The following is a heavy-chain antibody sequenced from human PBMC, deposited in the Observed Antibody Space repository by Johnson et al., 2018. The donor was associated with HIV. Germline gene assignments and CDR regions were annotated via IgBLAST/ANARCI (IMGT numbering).Heavy chain of an antibody. D-gene: IGHD2-2*02. J-gene: IGHJ3*02. CDR1: GFTFKNAW. CDR3: TTDRPSCRDTSCYNALDI. Sequence: VQLVESGGGLIQPGGSLRLSCAASGFTFKNAWMSWVRQAPGKGLEWVGRILSKTHGGSADYAAPVKGRFTISRDDSKNTLYLQMNSLKTEDTAVYYCTTDRPSCRDTSCYNALDIWGRGTMVTVSS. V-gene: IGHV3-15*01. CDR2: ILSKTHGGSA.